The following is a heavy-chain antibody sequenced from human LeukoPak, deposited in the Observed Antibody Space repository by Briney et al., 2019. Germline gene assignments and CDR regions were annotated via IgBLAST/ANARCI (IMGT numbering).Heavy chain of an antibody. J-gene: IGHJ4*02. Sequence: PSETLSLTCAVYGGSLSGYYWSWIRHPPGKGLEWIGEINHSGSTNYNPSLKSRVTISVDTSKNQFSLKLSSVTAADTAVYYCARQSGGYEEIDYWGQGTLVTVSS. CDR1: GGSLSGYY. D-gene: IGHD5-12*01. V-gene: IGHV4-34*01. CDR2: INHSGST. CDR3: ARQSGGYEEIDY.